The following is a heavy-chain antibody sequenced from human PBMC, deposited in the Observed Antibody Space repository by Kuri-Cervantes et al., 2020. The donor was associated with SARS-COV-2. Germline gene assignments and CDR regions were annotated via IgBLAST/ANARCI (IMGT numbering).Heavy chain of an antibody. J-gene: IGHJ5*02. CDR1: GGSFSGYY. CDR3: ARSFRRCSSTSCHAGFDP. Sequence: SQTLSLTCAVYGGSFSGYYWSWIRQPPGKGLEWIGEINHSGSTNYNPSLKSRVTISVDTSKNQFSLKLSSVTAADTAVYYCARSFRRCSSTSCHAGFDPWGQGTRVTVSS. D-gene: IGHD2-2*01. CDR2: INHSGST. V-gene: IGHV4-34*01.